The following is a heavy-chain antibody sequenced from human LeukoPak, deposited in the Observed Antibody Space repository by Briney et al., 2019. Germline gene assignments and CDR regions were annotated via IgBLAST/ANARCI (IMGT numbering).Heavy chain of an antibody. D-gene: IGHD6-13*01. CDR2: IYYSGST. CDR1: GGSISSSYY. J-gene: IGHJ4*02. Sequence: SETLSLTCTVSGGSISSSYYWGWIRQLPGKGLERIGSIYYSGSTYYNPSLKSRVTISVDTSKNQFSLNLNPVTAADTALYYCARQRITAADGTKGYFDYWGQGTLVTVSS. CDR3: ARQRITAADGTKGYFDY. V-gene: IGHV4-39*01.